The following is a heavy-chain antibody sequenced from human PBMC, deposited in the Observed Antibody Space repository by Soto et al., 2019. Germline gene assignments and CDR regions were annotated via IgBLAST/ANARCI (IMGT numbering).Heavy chain of an antibody. CDR2: ISYDGSNK. CDR1: GFIINNYA. J-gene: IGHJ4*02. Sequence: GGSLRLSCAASGFIINNYAMNWVRQAPGKGLEWVAVISYDGSNKYYADSVKGRFTISRDNSKNTLYLQMNSLKAEDTAVYYCANIDGYSRVKWGQGTLVTVSS. V-gene: IGHV3-30-3*01. D-gene: IGHD6-13*01. CDR3: ANIDGYSRVK.